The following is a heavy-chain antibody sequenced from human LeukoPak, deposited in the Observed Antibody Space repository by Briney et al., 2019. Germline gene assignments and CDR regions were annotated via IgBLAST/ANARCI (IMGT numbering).Heavy chain of an antibody. CDR2: LYPSGST. CDR1: GASISSYY. J-gene: IGHJ2*01. Sequence: SETLSLTCTVSGASISSYYWNWIRQSPGKGLEWIGCLYPSGSTNYNPSLKSRVSISVDTSKNQFSLNLNSVAAAGTAVYYCARLAIRSTWYFDRWGRGTLVTVSS. CDR3: ARLAIRSTWYFDR. V-gene: IGHV4-4*09. D-gene: IGHD3-10*01.